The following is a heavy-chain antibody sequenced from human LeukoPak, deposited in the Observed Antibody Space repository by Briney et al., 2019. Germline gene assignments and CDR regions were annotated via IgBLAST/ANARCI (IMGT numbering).Heavy chain of an antibody. CDR2: MNPNSGNT. Sequence: ASVKVSCKASGYTFTSYDINWVRQATGQGLEWMGWMNPNSGNTGYAQKLQGRVTMTTDTSTSTAYMELRSLRSDDTAVYYCARVPGDFSYYDYWGQGTLVTVSS. J-gene: IGHJ4*02. CDR1: GYTFTSYD. CDR3: ARVPGDFSYYDY. V-gene: IGHV1-8*01. D-gene: IGHD3-10*01.